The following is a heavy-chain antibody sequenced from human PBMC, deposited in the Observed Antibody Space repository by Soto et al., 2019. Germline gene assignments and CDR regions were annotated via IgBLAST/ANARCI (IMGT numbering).Heavy chain of an antibody. CDR3: ARGRDLAD. CDR1: GFTFRNDD. CDR2: LSGSGAIM. D-gene: IGHD3-3*02. J-gene: IGHJ4*02. V-gene: IGHV3-48*03. Sequence: EVQLGESGGASVQPGGSLRLSCAASGFTFRNDDVNWVRQAPGKGLEWVSFLSGSGAIMYYADSVKGRFTISRDNAKTSLHLQMNSLRAEDTAVYDCARGRDLADWGQGARVTVSS.